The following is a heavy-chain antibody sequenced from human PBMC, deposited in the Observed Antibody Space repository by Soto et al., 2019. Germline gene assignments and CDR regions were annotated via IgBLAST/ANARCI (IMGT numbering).Heavy chain of an antibody. J-gene: IGHJ4*02. CDR1: GGSISSSTYY. CDR3: ASLLYCDISACIFDF. Sequence: QLQLQESGPGLVKSSETLSLTCTVSGGSISSSTYYWGWIRQPPGKGLEWVGSIYYSGTTYYTTSLKSRVTISFVTSNNQFALKPTSVTAADTAFYYCASLLYCDISACIFDFWGQGTLVTVSS. V-gene: IGHV4-39*01. CDR2: IYYSGTT. D-gene: IGHD3-22*01.